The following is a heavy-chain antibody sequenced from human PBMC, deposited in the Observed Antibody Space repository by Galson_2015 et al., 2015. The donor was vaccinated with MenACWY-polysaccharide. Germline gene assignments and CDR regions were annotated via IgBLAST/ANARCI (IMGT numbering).Heavy chain of an antibody. CDR3: ATDNLDYAHDY. J-gene: IGHJ4*02. Sequence: SVKVSCKASGGTFSSYSITWVRQAPGQGLEWMGRIIPILSGAHYARNFQGRVTISADKSTGTAYMELSGLRSEDTATYYCATDNLDYAHDYWGQGTLVTVSS. CDR2: IIPILSGA. D-gene: IGHD1-7*01. CDR1: GGTFSSYS. V-gene: IGHV1-69*04.